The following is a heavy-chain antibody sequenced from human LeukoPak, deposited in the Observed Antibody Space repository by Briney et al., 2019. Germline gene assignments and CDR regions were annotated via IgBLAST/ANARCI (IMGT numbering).Heavy chain of an antibody. CDR3: ARTTPNWGIFDY. Sequence: SETLSLTCTVSGGSVSSGSYYWSWIRQPPGKGLEWIGYIYYSGSTNYNPSLKSRVTISVDTSKNQFSLKLSSVTAADTAVYYCARTTPNWGIFDYWGQGTLVTVSS. D-gene: IGHD3-16*01. CDR2: IYYSGST. J-gene: IGHJ4*02. CDR1: GGSVSSGSYY. V-gene: IGHV4-61*01.